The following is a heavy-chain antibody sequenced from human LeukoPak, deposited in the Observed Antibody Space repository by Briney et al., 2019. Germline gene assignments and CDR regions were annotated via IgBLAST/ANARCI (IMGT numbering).Heavy chain of an antibody. V-gene: IGHV3-48*03. CDR3: AELGITMIGGV. D-gene: IGHD3-10*02. J-gene: IGHJ6*04. Sequence: GGSLRLSCAASGFTFSSYEMNWVRQAPGKGLEWVSYISSSGSTIYCADSVKGRFTISRDNAKNSLYLQMNSLRAEDTAVYYCAELGITMIGGVWGKGTTVTISS. CDR2: ISSSGSTI. CDR1: GFTFSSYE.